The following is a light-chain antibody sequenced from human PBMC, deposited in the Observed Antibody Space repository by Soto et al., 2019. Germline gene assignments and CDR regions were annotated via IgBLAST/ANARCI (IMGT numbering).Light chain of an antibody. CDR2: GAS. CDR3: QQYGSSHWT. V-gene: IGKV3-20*01. CDR1: HRVSSSY. J-gene: IGKJ1*01. Sequence: EIGLSQSPTTLSLSPGERATHSWSVSHRVSSSYLAWYQQKPGQAPRLLIYGASSRATGIPDRFSGSGSGTDFTLTISSLEPEDFAVYYCQQYGSSHWTFGQGTKVDI.